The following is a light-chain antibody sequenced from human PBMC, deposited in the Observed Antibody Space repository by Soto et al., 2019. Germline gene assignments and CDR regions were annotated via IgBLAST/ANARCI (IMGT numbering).Light chain of an antibody. CDR3: QQLYLCWT. Sequence: DIQMTQSPSTLSASVGDRVTITCRASQSVRGSLAWYQQQPGKAPKLLIYDVSNLESGVPSRFSAFGSGTEFTLSISSLQPDDFGTYYCQQLYLCWTFGQGTRVDLK. CDR1: QSVRGS. V-gene: IGKV1-5*01. J-gene: IGKJ1*01. CDR2: DVS.